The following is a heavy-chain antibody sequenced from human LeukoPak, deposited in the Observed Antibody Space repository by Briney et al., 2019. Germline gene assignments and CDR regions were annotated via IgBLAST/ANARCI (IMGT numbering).Heavy chain of an antibody. CDR2: TYYRSKWYN. V-gene: IGHV6-1*01. Sequence: SQTLSLTCAISGDSVSSNSSWSWIRQSPSRGLEWLGRTYYRSKWYNDYVVSVKSRININPDTSKNQFSLKLSSVTAADTAVYYCAQAPYYYDSSGYYYSYWGQGTLVTVSS. D-gene: IGHD3-22*01. CDR3: AQAPYYYDSSGYYYSY. CDR1: GDSVSSNSS. J-gene: IGHJ4*02.